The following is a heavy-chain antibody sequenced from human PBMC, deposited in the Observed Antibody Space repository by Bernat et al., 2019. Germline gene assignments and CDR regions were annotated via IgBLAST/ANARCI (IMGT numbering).Heavy chain of an antibody. V-gene: IGHV3-33*01. CDR2: IWYDGSNK. CDR3: AREYCTGGVCSSFDD. Sequence: QVQLVESGGCVVQPGRSLRLSCAASGFTFSSYGMHWVRQAPGKGLEWVAVIWYDGSNKYYADSVKGRFTISRDNSKNTLYLQMNSLRAEDTAMYYCAREYCTGGVCSSFDDWGEGTLVTVSS. CDR1: GFTFSSYG. J-gene: IGHJ4*02. D-gene: IGHD2-8*02.